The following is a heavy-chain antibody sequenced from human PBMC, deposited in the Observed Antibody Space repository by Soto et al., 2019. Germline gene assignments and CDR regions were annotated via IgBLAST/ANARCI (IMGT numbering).Heavy chain of an antibody. CDR3: ARSGWQQHLFDY. CDR1: GFTVSSNY. CDR2: IYSGGST. J-gene: IGHJ4*02. Sequence: GGSLRLSCAASGFTVSSNYMSWVRQAPGKGLEWVSVIYSGGSTYYADSVKGRFTISRDNSKNTLYLQMNSLRAEDTAVYYCARSGWQQHLFDYWGQGTLVTVSS. D-gene: IGHD6-13*01. V-gene: IGHV3-53*01.